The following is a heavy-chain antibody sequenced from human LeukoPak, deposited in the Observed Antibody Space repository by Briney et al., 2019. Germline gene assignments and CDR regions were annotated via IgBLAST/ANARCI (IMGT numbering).Heavy chain of an antibody. D-gene: IGHD5-12*01. CDR2: ISGGTSSNM. CDR3: ARERVATINY. Sequence: GGSLRLSCAASGFTFSSYSMNWVRQAPGKGLEWVSHISGGTSSNMYYADSVKGRFTISRDNAKNSLYLQMNSLRAEDTAVYYCARERVATINYWGQGTLVTVSS. V-gene: IGHV3-48*01. J-gene: IGHJ4*02. CDR1: GFTFSSYS.